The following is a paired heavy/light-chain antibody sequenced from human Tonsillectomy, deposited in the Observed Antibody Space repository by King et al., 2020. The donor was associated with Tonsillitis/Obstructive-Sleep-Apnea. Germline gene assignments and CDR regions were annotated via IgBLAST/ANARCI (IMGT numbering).Light chain of an antibody. J-gene: IGKJ5*01. V-gene: IGKV2-30*01. CDR2: KIS. CDR1: QSLVYSDGNTY. CDR3: MQGTHWLYT. Sequence: DVVMTQSPLSLPVTLGQPASISCRSSQSLVYSDGNTYLSWFQQRPGQSPRRLIYKISNRDSGVPDRFSGSGSGTDFTLKISRVEAEDVGVYYCMQGTHWLYTFGQGTRLEIK.
Heavy chain of an antibody. CDR3: ARDRWLRLGGDY. Sequence: QVQLVESGGGVVQPGGSLRLSCAASGFAFSSYGMHWVRQAPGKGLEWVAVIWDDGSNKYYRHSVEGRFTVSRDNFVNTLYLQMNSLRAEDTAVYYCARDRWLRLGGDYWGQGTLVTVSS. V-gene: IGHV3-33*01. D-gene: IGHD5-12*01. CDR1: GFAFSSYG. CDR2: IWDDGSNK. J-gene: IGHJ4*02.